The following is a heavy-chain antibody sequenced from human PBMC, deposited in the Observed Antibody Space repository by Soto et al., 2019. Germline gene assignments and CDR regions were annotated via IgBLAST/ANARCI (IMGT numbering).Heavy chain of an antibody. CDR3: ARVVSAAAGPGTLTYYFDY. V-gene: IGHV4-59*01. J-gene: IGHJ4*02. D-gene: IGHD6-13*01. Sequence: LSLTCTVSGGSISSYYWSWIRQPPGKGLEWIGYIYYSGSTNYNPSLKSRVTISVDTSKNQFSLKLSSVTAADTAVYYCARVVSAAAGPGTLTYYFDYWGQGTLVTVSS. CDR2: IYYSGST. CDR1: GGSISSYY.